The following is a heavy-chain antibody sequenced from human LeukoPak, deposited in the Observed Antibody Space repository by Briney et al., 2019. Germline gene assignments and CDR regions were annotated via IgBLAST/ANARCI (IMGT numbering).Heavy chain of an antibody. J-gene: IGHJ4*02. D-gene: IGHD1-26*01. Sequence: SETLSLTCAVYGGSFSGYYWSWIRQPPGKGLEWIGEINHSGSTNYNPSLKSRVTIPVDTSKNQFSLKLSSVTAADAAVYYCARGVGARYYFDYWGQGTLVTVSS. CDR1: GGSFSGYY. CDR3: ARGVGARYYFDY. CDR2: INHSGST. V-gene: IGHV4-34*01.